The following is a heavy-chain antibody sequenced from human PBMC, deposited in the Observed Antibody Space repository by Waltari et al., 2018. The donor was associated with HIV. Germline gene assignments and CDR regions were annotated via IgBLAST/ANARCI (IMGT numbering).Heavy chain of an antibody. CDR2: INQSGSA. V-gene: IGHV4-34*01. Sequence: QVQLQQWGAGLLKPSETLSLTCAVYGGSFSGYYWSWIRQPPGQGLEWNGEINQSGSATYNPSLKSRVIISVDTSKYLFSLKLSSVTAADTAVYYCARVAPNLVTAIPVYYYYGMDVWGQGTTVTVSS. D-gene: IGHD2-21*02. CDR3: ARVAPNLVTAIPVYYYYGMDV. J-gene: IGHJ6*02. CDR1: GGSFSGYY.